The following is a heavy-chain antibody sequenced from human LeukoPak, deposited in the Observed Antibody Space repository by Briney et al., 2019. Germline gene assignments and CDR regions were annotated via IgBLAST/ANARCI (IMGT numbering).Heavy chain of an antibody. J-gene: IGHJ4*02. CDR3: ARHEGSSSIGY. D-gene: IGHD6-6*01. Sequence: GESLKISCKGSGYSFTSYWIAWVRQMPGKGLEWMGIIYPGDSDTRYSPSFQDQVTISADKSNNTAHLQWSALKASDTAMYYCARHEGSSSIGYWGQGTLVTVSS. CDR2: IYPGDSDT. V-gene: IGHV5-51*01. CDR1: GYSFTSYW.